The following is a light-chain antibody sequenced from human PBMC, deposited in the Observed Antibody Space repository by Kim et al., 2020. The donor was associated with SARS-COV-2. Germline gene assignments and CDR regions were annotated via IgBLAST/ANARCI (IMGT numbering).Light chain of an antibody. J-gene: IGLJ2*01. CDR1: KLGNKY. Sequence: SVSPGQTPSFTGTGDKLGNKYACWYQQKPGQYPVLVIYQDSKRPSGIPERFSGSNSVNTATLTISGTQAMDDADYYFRACDSSIVVFGGGTQLTVL. V-gene: IGLV3-1*01. CDR2: QDS. CDR3: RACDSSIVV.